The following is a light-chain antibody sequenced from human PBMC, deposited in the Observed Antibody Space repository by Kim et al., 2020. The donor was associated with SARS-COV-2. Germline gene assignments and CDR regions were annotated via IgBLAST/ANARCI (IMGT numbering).Light chain of an antibody. J-gene: IGKJ1*01. CDR2: AAS. CDR3: QQCKGDPWT. CDR1: QGISNY. V-gene: IGKV1-27*01. Sequence: ASGGDRVTITCRASQGISNYLAWYQQKPGKVPKLLIYAASALRSGVPSRFSGSGSGTDFTLTITSLQPEDVAVYYCQQCKGDPWTFGHGTKVDIK.